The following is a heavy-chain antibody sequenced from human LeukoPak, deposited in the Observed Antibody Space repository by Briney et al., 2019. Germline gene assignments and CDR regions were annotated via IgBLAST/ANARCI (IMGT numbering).Heavy chain of an antibody. CDR1: GDSVSSNSAA. Sequence: SQTLSLTCAISGDSVSSNSAAWNWIGQSPSRGLEWLGRTYYRSKWYNEYAVSVKSRITINPDTSKNQFSLKLSSVTAADTAVYYCVGSLEWLLYGWFDPWGQGTLVTVSS. CDR2: TYYRSKWYN. D-gene: IGHD3-3*01. CDR3: VGSLEWLLYGWFDP. V-gene: IGHV6-1*01. J-gene: IGHJ5*02.